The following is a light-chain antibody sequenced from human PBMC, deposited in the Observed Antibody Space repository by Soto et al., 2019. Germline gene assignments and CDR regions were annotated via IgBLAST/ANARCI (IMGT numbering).Light chain of an antibody. CDR3: QEYLNSLPA. Sequence: IVMTQSPDSLAVSLGERAAINCKSSQSLFYSYNNYNYLAWYQQKPGQPPKVLIYWASTRASGVPDRFSGSGSGTEFTLTISSLQAEDVAVYYCQEYLNSLPAFGQGTKVEVK. CDR1: QSLFYSYNNYNY. J-gene: IGKJ1*01. V-gene: IGKV4-1*01. CDR2: WAS.